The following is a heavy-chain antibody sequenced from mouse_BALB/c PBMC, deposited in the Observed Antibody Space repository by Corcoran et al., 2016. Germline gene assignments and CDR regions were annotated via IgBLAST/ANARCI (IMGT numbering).Heavy chain of an antibody. CDR2: INPYYGST. J-gene: IGHJ2*01. V-gene: IGHV1-39*01. D-gene: IGHD1-1*01. CDR3: ARADYYGSSVDY. CDR1: GYSFTDYI. Sequence: EIQLQQTGPELVKPGASVKISCKASGYSFTDYIMLWVKQSHGKSLEWIGNINPYYGSTSYNLKFKGKATLTVDKSSSTAYMQLNSLTSEDSAVDYCARADYYGSSVDYGGQGNTLTASS.